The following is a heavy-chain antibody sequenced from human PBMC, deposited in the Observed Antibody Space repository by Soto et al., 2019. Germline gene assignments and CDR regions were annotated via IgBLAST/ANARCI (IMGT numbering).Heavy chain of an antibody. CDR2: INPGNGNT. V-gene: IGHV1-3*01. CDR1: GYTSFTDYA. Sequence: ASVKVSCKASGYTSFTDYAIHWVRQAPGQRLEWMGWINPGNGNTKYSQKFQGRVTITRDTSASTAYMELISLRSEDTAVYYCANGLGATAATFDYWGQGTLVTVSS. J-gene: IGHJ4*02. CDR3: ANGLGATAATFDY. D-gene: IGHD6-13*01.